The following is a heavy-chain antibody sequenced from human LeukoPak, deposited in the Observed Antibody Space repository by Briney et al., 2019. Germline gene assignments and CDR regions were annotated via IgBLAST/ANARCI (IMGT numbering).Heavy chain of an antibody. CDR3: ARDKQHSYGRYFDH. CDR2: MQSTGNS. J-gene: IGHJ4*02. CDR1: AVSISTYH. D-gene: IGHD5-18*01. V-gene: IGHV4-59*01. Sequence: SQTLSLTSTVSAVSISTYHWNWIPKSPEKGLEWIGYMQSTGNSNYNPSFKSRVTISVDMSRNQIVLYLSSVTAADTAVYFCARDKQHSYGRYFDHWGQGILVTVSS.